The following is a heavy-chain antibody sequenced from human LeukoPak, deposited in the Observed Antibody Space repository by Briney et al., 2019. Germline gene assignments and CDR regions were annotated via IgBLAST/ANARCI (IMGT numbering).Heavy chain of an antibody. CDR3: ARELRYSTNYSYYCGMDV. D-gene: IGHD3-9*01. J-gene: IGHJ6*04. CDR1: GGSISSGGYY. CDR2: IHYSGRT. V-gene: IGHV4-31*03. Sequence: SQTLSLTCSVSGGSISSGGYYWSWIRQHPGKGLEWIGYIHYSGRTYYNPSLKSRVMVSVDTSKNQFSLRLSSVTAADTAVYYCARELRYSTNYSYYCGMDVWGKGTTVTVSS.